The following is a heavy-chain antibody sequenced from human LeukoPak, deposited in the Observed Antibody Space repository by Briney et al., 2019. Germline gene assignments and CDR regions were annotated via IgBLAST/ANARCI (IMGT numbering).Heavy chain of an antibody. CDR2: FDPEDGET. Sequence: ASVKVSCKVSGYTLTELSMHWVRQAPGKGREWMGGFDPEDGETIYAQKFQGRVTMTEDTSTDTAYMELSRLRSEDTAVYYCATVAHPRGYNWFDPWGQGTLVTVSS. V-gene: IGHV1-24*01. J-gene: IGHJ5*02. CDR3: ATVAHPRGYNWFDP. CDR1: GYTLTELS. D-gene: IGHD2-15*01.